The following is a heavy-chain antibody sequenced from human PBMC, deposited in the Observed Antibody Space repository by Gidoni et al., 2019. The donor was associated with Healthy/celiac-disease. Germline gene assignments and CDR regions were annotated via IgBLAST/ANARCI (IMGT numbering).Heavy chain of an antibody. J-gene: IGHJ4*02. Sequence: EVQLVVSGGGLVKLGGSLSLSCAASGFTSSSYSMNWVRQAPGKGLEWVSAISTSNTYIYYADSVKGRFTISRDNTKSSLYLQMNSLRAEDTAVYYCARVTSGYSYGYSLDYWGQGTLVTVSS. CDR3: ARVTSGYSYGYSLDY. CDR1: GFTSSSYS. CDR2: ISTSNTYI. V-gene: IGHV3-21*01. D-gene: IGHD5-18*01.